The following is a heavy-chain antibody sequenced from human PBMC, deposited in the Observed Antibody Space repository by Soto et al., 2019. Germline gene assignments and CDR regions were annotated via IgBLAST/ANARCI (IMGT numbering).Heavy chain of an antibody. J-gene: IGHJ4*02. Sequence: SVKVSCKASGVTFNRQDMRWVRQAPGQGLEWMGGIIPMFGTPHYAEKFQDRVTITADESTGTAYLELSSLTSVTAADTAVYYCARGLSTHIAVAGMGYFDSWGQGTLVTVSS. CDR1: GVTFNRQD. V-gene: IGHV1-69*13. D-gene: IGHD6-19*01. CDR2: IIPMFGTP. CDR3: ARGLSTHIAVAGMGYFDS.